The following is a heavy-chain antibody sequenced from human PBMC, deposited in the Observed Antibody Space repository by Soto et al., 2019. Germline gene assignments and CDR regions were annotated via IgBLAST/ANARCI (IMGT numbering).Heavy chain of an antibody. V-gene: IGHV3-30*18. D-gene: IGHD2-15*01. Sequence: GGSLRLSCAASGFTFSSYGMHWVRQAPGKGLEWVAVISYDGSNKYYADSVKGRFTISRDNSKNTLYLQMNSLRAEDTAVYYCAKDRFGLASGYCSGGSCYYFDYWGQGTLVTVSS. CDR1: GFTFSSYG. CDR3: AKDRFGLASGYCSGGSCYYFDY. CDR2: ISYDGSNK. J-gene: IGHJ4*02.